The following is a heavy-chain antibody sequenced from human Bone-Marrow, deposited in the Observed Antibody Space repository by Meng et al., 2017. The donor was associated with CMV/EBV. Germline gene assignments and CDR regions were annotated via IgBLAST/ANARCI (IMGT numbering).Heavy chain of an antibody. CDR3: ARVASIAAPFDY. CDR2: ISSSSSYI. D-gene: IGHD6-13*01. Sequence: GESLKISCAASGFTFSSYSMNWVRQAPGKGLEWVSSISSSSSYIYYADSVKGRFTISRDNAKNSLYLQMNSLRAEDTAVYYCARVASIAAPFDYWGQGTLVTASS. CDR1: GFTFSSYS. J-gene: IGHJ4*02. V-gene: IGHV3-21*04.